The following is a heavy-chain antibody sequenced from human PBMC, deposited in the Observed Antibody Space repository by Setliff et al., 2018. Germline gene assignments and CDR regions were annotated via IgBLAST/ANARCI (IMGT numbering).Heavy chain of an antibody. D-gene: IGHD4-17*01. J-gene: IGHJ3*01. V-gene: IGHV4-39*01. Sequence: PSETLSLTCTVSGGALTSSSYLWGWIRQTPGKGLEWIGSIYNTGNTYYNPSLKGRVTISVDTSKKQFSLKVTSLTAADTAVYFCARHPLRRYDAFDVWGQGTKGTVSS. CDR2: IYNTGNT. CDR1: GGALTSSSYL. CDR3: ARHPLRRYDAFDV.